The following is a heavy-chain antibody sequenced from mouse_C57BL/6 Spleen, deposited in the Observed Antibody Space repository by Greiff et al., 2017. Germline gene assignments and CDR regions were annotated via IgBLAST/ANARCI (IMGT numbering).Heavy chain of an antibody. V-gene: IGHV1-81*01. CDR2: IYPRSGNT. Sequence: QVHVKQSGAELARPGASVKLSCKASGYTFTSYGISWVKQRTGQGLEWIGEIYPRSGNTYYNEKFKGKATLTADKSSSTAYMELRSLTSEDSAVYFCARRGTGSFLDYWGQGTTLTVSS. CDR3: ARRGTGSFLDY. D-gene: IGHD4-1*01. CDR1: GYTFTSYG. J-gene: IGHJ2*01.